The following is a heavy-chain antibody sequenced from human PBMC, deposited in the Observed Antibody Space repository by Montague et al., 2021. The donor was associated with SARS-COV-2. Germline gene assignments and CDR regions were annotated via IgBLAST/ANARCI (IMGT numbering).Heavy chain of an antibody. J-gene: IGHJ4*02. Sequence: SETLSLTCTVSGGSISSSSYYWGWIRQPPGKGLEWIGSICYSGSTYYNPSLKSRVTISVDTSKNQFSPKLSSVTAADTAVYYCARDLNEYSSSGGFDYWGQGTLVTVSS. D-gene: IGHD6-6*01. V-gene: IGHV4-39*07. CDR3: ARDLNEYSSSGGFDY. CDR1: GGSISSSSYY. CDR2: ICYSGST.